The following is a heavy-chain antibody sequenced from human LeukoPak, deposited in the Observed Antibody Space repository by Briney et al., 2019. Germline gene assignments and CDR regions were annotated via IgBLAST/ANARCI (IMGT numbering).Heavy chain of an antibody. CDR3: ARESYLDWFDP. D-gene: IGHD3-10*01. CDR1: GGSFNSYS. CDR2: VTHGGST. J-gene: IGHJ5*02. Sequence: SETLSLTCAVHGGSFNSYSWSWIRQPPGKGLEWIGEVTHGGSTSYNPSLKSRVTISVDTSRNQFSLKLTSVTAAGRGVYYCARESYLDWFDPWSQGTLVTVSS. V-gene: IGHV4-34*01.